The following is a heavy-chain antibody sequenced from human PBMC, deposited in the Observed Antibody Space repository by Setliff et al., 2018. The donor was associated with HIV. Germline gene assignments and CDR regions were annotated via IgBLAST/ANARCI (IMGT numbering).Heavy chain of an antibody. CDR3: SADTEDSLNFYNCDY. J-gene: IGHJ4*02. V-gene: IGHV3-49*04. CDR1: GFTFGDFA. Sequence: LRLSCVTSGFTFGDFALSWVRQAPGKGLEWVGFISSEDDGGTTDYGASVKGRFTISRDDSRSIGYLQMNSLKIEDTGFYYCSADTEDSLNFYNCDYWGPGIQVTVSS. CDR2: ISSEDDGGTT. D-gene: IGHD3-22*01.